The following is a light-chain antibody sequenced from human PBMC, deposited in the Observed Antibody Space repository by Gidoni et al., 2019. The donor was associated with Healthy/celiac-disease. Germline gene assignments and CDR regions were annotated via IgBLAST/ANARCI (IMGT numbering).Light chain of an antibody. Sequence: QLVLTQSPSASASLGASVKLTCTLSSGHSSYAIAWHQQQPEKGPRYLMKLNSDGSHSKGDGIPDRFSSSSSGAERSLTISSLQSEDEADYYCQTWGTGINWVFGGGTKLTVL. CDR3: QTWGTGINWV. J-gene: IGLJ3*02. CDR2: LNSDGSH. V-gene: IGLV4-69*01. CDR1: SGHSSYA.